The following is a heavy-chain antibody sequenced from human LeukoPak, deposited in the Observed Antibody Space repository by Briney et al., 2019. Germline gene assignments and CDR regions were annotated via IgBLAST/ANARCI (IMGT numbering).Heavy chain of an antibody. CDR2: INPSGGST. D-gene: IGHD6-19*01. V-gene: IGHV1-46*01. CDR1: GYTFTSYY. Sequence: ASVKVSCKASGYTFTSYYMHWVRQAPGQGLEWMGIINPSGGSTSYAQKFQGRVTMTRDTSTSTVYMELSSLRSEDTAVYYCAKWGSGWAPFDYWGQGTLVTVSS. J-gene: IGHJ4*02. CDR3: AKWGSGWAPFDY.